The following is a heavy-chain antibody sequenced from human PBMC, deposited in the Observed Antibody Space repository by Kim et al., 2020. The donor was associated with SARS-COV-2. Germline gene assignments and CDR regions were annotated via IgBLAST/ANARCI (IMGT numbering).Heavy chain of an antibody. CDR3: ARYYYDSGGYYPDY. J-gene: IGHJ4*02. Sequence: SETLSLTCTVSGGSVSSGTYYWSWIRQPPGKDLEWIGYIYYSGSTNYNPSLKSRVTISVDTSKNQFSLKLSSVTAADTAVYYCARYYYDSGGYYPDYWGQGTLVTVSS. D-gene: IGHD3-22*01. CDR2: IYYSGST. CDR1: GGSVSSGTYY. V-gene: IGHV4-61*01.